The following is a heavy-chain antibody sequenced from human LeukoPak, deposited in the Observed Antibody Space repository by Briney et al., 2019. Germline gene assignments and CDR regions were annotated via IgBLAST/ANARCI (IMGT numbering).Heavy chain of an antibody. CDR1: EFTFSPYS. J-gene: IGHJ6*02. CDR2: ISSSSSTI. Sequence: GGSLRLSCAASEFTFSPYSMNWVRQAPGKGLEWVSYISSSSSTIYYADSVKGRFTISRDNAKNSQYLQMNSLRAEDTAVHYCARDLTHYYGSGSYLSGMDVWGQGTTVTVSS. D-gene: IGHD3-10*01. V-gene: IGHV3-48*04. CDR3: ARDLTHYYGSGSYLSGMDV.